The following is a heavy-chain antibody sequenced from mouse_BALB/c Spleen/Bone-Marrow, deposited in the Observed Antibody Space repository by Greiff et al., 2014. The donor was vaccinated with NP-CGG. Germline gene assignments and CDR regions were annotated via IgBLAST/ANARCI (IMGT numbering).Heavy chain of an antibody. J-gene: IGHJ1*01. CDR2: IYPYNGVS. CDR1: GYSFTGYY. V-gene: IGHV1-31*01. CDR3: ESRGEYFDV. Sequence: VQLQQSGPELVEPGASVKISCKASGYSFTGYYMRWVKQSHGNSLDWIGYIYPYNGVSSYNQKFKGKATLTVDKSSSTAYMELRSLTSDDSAVYYCESRGEYFDVWGAGTTVTVSS.